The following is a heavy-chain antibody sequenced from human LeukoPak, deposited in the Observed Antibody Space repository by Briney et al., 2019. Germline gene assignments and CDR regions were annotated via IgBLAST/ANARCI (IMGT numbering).Heavy chain of an antibody. D-gene: IGHD4-17*01. CDR1: GFTVSSNY. V-gene: IGHV3-66*01. CDR3: ARGPTTVTSPHFDY. CDR2: IYSGGST. J-gene: IGHJ4*02. Sequence: GGSLRLSCAASGFTVSSNYMSWVRQAPGKGLEWVSVIYSGGSTYYADSVKGRFTISRDNSKNTLYLQMNSLRAEDTAVYYCARGPTTVTSPHFDYWGQGTLVTVSS.